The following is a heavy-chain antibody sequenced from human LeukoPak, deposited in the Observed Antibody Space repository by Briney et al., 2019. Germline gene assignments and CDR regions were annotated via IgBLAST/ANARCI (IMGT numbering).Heavy chain of an antibody. D-gene: IGHD3-22*01. CDR2: IYSGGST. Sequence: PGRSLRLSCAASGITFSSYGMYWVRQAPGKGLEWVSVIYSGGSTYYADSVKGRFTISRDNSKNTLYLQMNSLRAEDTAVYYCAKDRPYYYDSSGYQEYDAFDIWGQGTMVTVSS. CDR1: GITFSSYG. CDR3: AKDRPYYYDSSGYQEYDAFDI. V-gene: IGHV3-NL1*01. J-gene: IGHJ3*02.